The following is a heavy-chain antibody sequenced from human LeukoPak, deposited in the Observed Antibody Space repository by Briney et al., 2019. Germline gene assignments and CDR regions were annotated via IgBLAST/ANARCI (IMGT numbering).Heavy chain of an antibody. Sequence: SETLSLTCTVSGGSISSGDYYWRWIRQPPGKGLEWIGYIYYSGGTYYNPSLKSRVTISVDTSKNQFSLKLSSVTAADTAVYYCARSSHYDILTGPFDYWGQGTLVTVSS. CDR2: IYYSGGT. CDR1: GGSISSGDYY. CDR3: ARSSHYDILTGPFDY. D-gene: IGHD3-9*01. J-gene: IGHJ4*02. V-gene: IGHV4-30-4*01.